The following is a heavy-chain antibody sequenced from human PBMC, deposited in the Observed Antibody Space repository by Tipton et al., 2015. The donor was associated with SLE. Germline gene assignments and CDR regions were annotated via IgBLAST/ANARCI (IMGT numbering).Heavy chain of an antibody. CDR2: IYSGSNSA. D-gene: IGHD2-2*01. Sequence: LSLTCAASGFTFNTYAMSWVRQAPGKGLEWVSVIYSGSNSADYADSVKGRFAISRDNSKNTLYLQMNSLRAEDTAIYYCAKGGYCSSLSCYPFDYWGQGALVTVSS. J-gene: IGHJ4*02. CDR3: AKGGYCSSLSCYPFDY. CDR1: GFTFNTYA. V-gene: IGHV3-23*03.